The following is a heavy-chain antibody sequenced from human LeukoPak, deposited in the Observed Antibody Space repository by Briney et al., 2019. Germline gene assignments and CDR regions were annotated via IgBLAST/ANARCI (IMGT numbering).Heavy chain of an antibody. J-gene: IGHJ4*02. CDR1: GFTFSSYA. CDR2: ISGSGGST. V-gene: IGHV3-23*01. Sequence: PGGSLRLSCAASGFTFSSYAMSWVRQAPGKGLEWVSAISGSGGSTYYADSVKGRFTISRDNSKNTLYLQMNSLRAEDTAVYYCTTEDDCSSTSCYRYWGQGTLVTVSS. D-gene: IGHD2-2*02. CDR3: TTEDDCSSTSCYRY.